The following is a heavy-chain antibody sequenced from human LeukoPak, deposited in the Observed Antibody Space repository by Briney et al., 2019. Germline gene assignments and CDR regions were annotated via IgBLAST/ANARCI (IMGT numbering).Heavy chain of an antibody. J-gene: IGHJ6*02. D-gene: IGHD6-13*01. CDR3: ARHVNSSSWYGGYYYYYGMDV. V-gene: IGHV4-4*07. CDR1: GGSIISYY. Sequence: PSETLSLTCTVSGGSIISYYWSWIRQPAGKGLEWIGRIYTSGSTNYNPSLKSRVTMSVDTSKNQFSLKLSSVTAADTAVYYCARHVNSSSWYGGYYYYYGMDVWGQGTTVTVSS. CDR2: IYTSGST.